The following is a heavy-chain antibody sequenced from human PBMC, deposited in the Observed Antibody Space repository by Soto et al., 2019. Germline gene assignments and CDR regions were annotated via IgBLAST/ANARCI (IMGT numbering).Heavy chain of an antibody. CDR3: AKVRYNWNPETLNNWFDP. CDR2: ISGSDGST. D-gene: IGHD1-20*01. CDR1: GFTFSSYA. V-gene: IGHV3-23*01. Sequence: GSLRLSCADSGFTFSSYAMSWVRQAPGKGLEWVSAISGSDGSTYYADSVKGRFTISRDNSKNTLYLQMSSLRAEGTALYYCAKVRYNWNPETLNNWFDPWGQGTLVTVSS. J-gene: IGHJ5*02.